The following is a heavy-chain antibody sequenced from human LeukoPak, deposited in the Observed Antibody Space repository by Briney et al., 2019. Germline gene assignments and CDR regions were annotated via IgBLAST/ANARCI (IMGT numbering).Heavy chain of an antibody. J-gene: IGHJ3*02. Sequence: SETLSLTCAVSGGSISNENWWSWVRQPPGKGLEWIGEIHHRGSTNYNPSLRSRVTISVDTSKNQFSLKMTSVTAADTAVYYCATPNDAFDMWGQGTMVTVSS. CDR1: GGSISNENW. CDR2: IHHRGST. CDR3: ATPNDAFDM. V-gene: IGHV4-4*02.